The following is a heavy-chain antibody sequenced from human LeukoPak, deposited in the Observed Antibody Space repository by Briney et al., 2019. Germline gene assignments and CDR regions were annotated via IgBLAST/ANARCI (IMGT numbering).Heavy chain of an antibody. Sequence: GGSLRLSCAASGFTFSRYSMNWVRQAPGKGLEWVSSISSSSSYIYYADSVKGRFTISRDNAKNSLYLQMNSLRAEDTAVYYCARDLPSTRPPYYYGMGVWGQGTTVTVSS. CDR2: ISSSSSYI. CDR1: GFTFSRYS. CDR3: ARDLPSTRPPYYYGMGV. J-gene: IGHJ6*02. D-gene: IGHD6-6*01. V-gene: IGHV3-21*01.